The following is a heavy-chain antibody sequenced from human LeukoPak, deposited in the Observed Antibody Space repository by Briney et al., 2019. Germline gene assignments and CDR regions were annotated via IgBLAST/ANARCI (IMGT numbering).Heavy chain of an antibody. Sequence: ASVKVSCKASGYTFTIYYMHWVRQAPGQGLEWMGIINPSGGSTSYAQKFQGRVTITADESTSTAYMELSSLRSEDTAVYYCARWEYCSSTSCSKNWFDPWGQGTLVTVSS. CDR3: ARWEYCSSTSCSKNWFDP. J-gene: IGHJ5*02. D-gene: IGHD2-2*01. CDR2: INPSGGST. CDR1: GYTFTIYY. V-gene: IGHV1-46*01.